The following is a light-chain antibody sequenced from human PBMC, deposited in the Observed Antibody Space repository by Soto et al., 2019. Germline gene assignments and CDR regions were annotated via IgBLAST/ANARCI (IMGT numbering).Light chain of an antibody. Sequence: DIQMTQSPSTLSASVGDRVTITCRASQSIGSWLAWYQQKPGKAPKLLIYDASHLESGVPSRFSGSGSGTEFTLTLSSLQPDDFATYYCQQYNTYPTFGLGTKVEIK. CDR3: QQYNTYPT. CDR1: QSIGSW. V-gene: IGKV1-5*01. J-gene: IGKJ1*01. CDR2: DAS.